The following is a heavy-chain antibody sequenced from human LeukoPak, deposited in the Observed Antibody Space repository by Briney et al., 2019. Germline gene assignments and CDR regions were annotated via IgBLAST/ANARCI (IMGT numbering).Heavy chain of an antibody. D-gene: IGHD5-24*01. CDR3: ARQPVEMSTIAAIDY. Sequence: PSETLSLTCTVSGGSISSFYWSWIRQPPGKGREWIGYIYHSGRANYNPSLKSRVTISVDTSKHHFSLKLSSVTAADTAVYYCARQPVEMSTIAAIDYWGQGTLVTVSS. J-gene: IGHJ4*02. CDR2: IYHSGRA. CDR1: GGSISSFY. V-gene: IGHV4-59*01.